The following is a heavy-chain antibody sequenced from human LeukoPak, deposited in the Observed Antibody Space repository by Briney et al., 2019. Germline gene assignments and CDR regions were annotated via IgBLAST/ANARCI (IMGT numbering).Heavy chain of an antibody. Sequence: GPLTPSRAASWFSFCSYSTNCDRHSLGSGLERVSSISSISSYIYYTDSVRGGVTLSRDHATQSLYLQMTSLRAEDTAVYYCARGLAVAGTIIDSWGQGTLVTVTS. CDR1: WFSFCSYS. D-gene: IGHD6-19*01. CDR3: ARGLAVAGTIIDS. J-gene: IGHJ4*02. V-gene: IGHV3-21*01. CDR2: ISSISSYI.